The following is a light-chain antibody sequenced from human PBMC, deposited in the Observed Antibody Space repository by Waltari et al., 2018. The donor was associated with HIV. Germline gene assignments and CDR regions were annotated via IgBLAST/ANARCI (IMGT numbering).Light chain of an antibody. J-gene: IGKJ2*01. CDR2: GAS. Sequence: TQMTQYPSSLSASVADRVTITWRASQSVSRFLNRYHQKPWKPPKRVIYGASNLQAGVPSRVSGSGAGTDFTLTIISLQPEDFATYDGQQSYLTYTFGQGTKLQI. CDR3: QQSYLTYT. CDR1: QSVSRF. V-gene: IGKV1-39*01.